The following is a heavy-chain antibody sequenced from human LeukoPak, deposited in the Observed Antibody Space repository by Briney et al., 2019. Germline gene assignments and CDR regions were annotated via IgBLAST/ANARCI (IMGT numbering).Heavy chain of an antibody. CDR3: ATADYYDSSGLHDV. J-gene: IGHJ6*02. CDR1: GYTFTSYG. D-gene: IGHD3-22*01. CDR2: ISAYNGNT. Sequence: ASVKVSCKASGYTFTSYGIGWVRQAPGQGLEWMGWISAYNGNTNYAQKLQGRVTMTTDTSTSTAYMELSSLRSEDTAVYYCATADYYDSSGLHDVWGQGTTVTVSS. V-gene: IGHV1-18*01.